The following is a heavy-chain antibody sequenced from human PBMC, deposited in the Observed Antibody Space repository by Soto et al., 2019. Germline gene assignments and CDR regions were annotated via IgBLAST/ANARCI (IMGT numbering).Heavy chain of an antibody. CDR3: ARQGVVTAIGEGMDV. Sequence: PGESLKISCKGSGYSFTSYWIGWVRQMPGKGLEWMGIIYPGDSDTRYSPSSQGQVTISADKSISTAYLQWSSLKASDTAMYYCARQGVVTAIGEGMDVWGQGTTVTVSS. V-gene: IGHV5-51*01. CDR2: IYPGDSDT. CDR1: GYSFTSYW. D-gene: IGHD2-21*02. J-gene: IGHJ6*02.